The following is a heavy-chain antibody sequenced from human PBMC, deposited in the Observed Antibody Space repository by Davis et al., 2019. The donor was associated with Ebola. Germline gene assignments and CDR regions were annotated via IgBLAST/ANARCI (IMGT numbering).Heavy chain of an antibody. D-gene: IGHD2-2*01. J-gene: IGHJ5*02. V-gene: IGHV3-23*01. Sequence: GESLKISCAASGFTFSSYSMNWVRQAPGKGLEWVSAISGSGGSTYYADSVKGRFTISRDNSKNTLYLQMNSLRAEDTAVYYCAKGEGDIVVVPAAPNAYNWFDPWGQGTLVTVSS. CDR3: AKGEGDIVVVPAAPNAYNWFDP. CDR2: ISGSGGST. CDR1: GFTFSSYS.